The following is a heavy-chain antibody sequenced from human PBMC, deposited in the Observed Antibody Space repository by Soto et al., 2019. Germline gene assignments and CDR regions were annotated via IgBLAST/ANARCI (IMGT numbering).Heavy chain of an antibody. Sequence: GGSLRLSCAASGFTFNSYWMHWVRQAPGKGLVWVSHVNSDGSYTGYADSVKGRFTISRDNAKNTLYLQVNSLTADDTAVYYCARATTGSFDYWGQGTRVTVSS. D-gene: IGHD4-17*01. V-gene: IGHV3-74*01. CDR3: ARATTGSFDY. CDR1: GFTFNSYW. CDR2: VNSDGSYT. J-gene: IGHJ4*02.